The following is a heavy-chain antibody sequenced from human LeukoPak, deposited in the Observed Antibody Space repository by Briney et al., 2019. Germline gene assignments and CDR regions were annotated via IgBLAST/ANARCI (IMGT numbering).Heavy chain of an antibody. CDR1: GFTFSTYS. Sequence: GGFLSLSCAASGFTFSTYSMNWVRLAPGKGLEWVSSISSSSSYIYYADSVKGRFTISRDNAKNSLYLQMNSLRAEDTAVYYCARQGSGSLTWFDPWGQGSLVTVS. J-gene: IGHJ5*02. CDR2: ISSSSSYI. CDR3: ARQGSGSLTWFDP. D-gene: IGHD3-10*01. V-gene: IGHV3-21*01.